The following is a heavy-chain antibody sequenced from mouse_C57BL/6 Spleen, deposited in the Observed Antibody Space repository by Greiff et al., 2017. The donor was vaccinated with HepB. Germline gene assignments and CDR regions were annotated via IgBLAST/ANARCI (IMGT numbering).Heavy chain of an antibody. CDR3: ARLWAY. V-gene: IGHV1-50*01. J-gene: IGHJ3*01. CDR1: GYTFTSYW. Sequence: QVQLQQPGAELVKPGASVKLSCKASGYTFTSYWMQWVKQRPGQGLEWIGEIDPSDSYTNYNQKFKGKATLTVDTSSSTAYMQLSSLTSEDSAVYYCARLWAYWGQGTLVTVSA. CDR2: IDPSDSYT. D-gene: IGHD1-1*02.